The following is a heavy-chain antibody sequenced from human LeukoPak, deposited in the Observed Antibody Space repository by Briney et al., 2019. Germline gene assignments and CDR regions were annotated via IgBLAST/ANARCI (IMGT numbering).Heavy chain of an antibody. CDR1: GYTFTSYD. V-gene: IGHV1-8*01. Sequence: ASVKVSCKASGYTFTSYDINWVRQAAGQGLDGMGWMNPNSGNTGYAQKLQGRVTMTRNTSISTAYMELSSLRSEDTAVYYCARGHYGDYLRGAFDIWGQGTMVTVSS. J-gene: IGHJ3*02. CDR3: ARGHYGDYLRGAFDI. D-gene: IGHD4-17*01. CDR2: MNPNSGNT.